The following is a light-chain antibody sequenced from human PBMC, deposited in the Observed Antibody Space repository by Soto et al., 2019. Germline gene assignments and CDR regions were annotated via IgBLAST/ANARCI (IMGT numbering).Light chain of an antibody. Sequence: EIVLTQSPATLSLSPGERATLSCRASQSVGSSFAWYQQKPGQAPRLLIYDASNRATGIPARFSGSGSGTDFTLTISSLEPDDFAVYYCQQRGNWPVTFGQGTRVDIK. J-gene: IGKJ1*01. V-gene: IGKV3-11*01. CDR3: QQRGNWPVT. CDR2: DAS. CDR1: QSVGSS.